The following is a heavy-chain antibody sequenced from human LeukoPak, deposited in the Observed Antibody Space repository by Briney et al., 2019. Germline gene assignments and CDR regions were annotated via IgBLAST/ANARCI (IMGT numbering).Heavy chain of an antibody. D-gene: IGHD6-13*01. J-gene: IGHJ4*02. Sequence: GGSLRLSCAASGFTFSSYSMNWVRQAPGKGLEWVSSISSSGSYIYYADSVKGRFTISRDNAKNSLYLQMNSLRAEDTAVYYCARDTLTYSSSWYYFDYWGQGTLVTVSS. CDR3: ARDTLTYSSSWYYFDY. V-gene: IGHV3-21*01. CDR2: ISSSGSYI. CDR1: GFTFSSYS.